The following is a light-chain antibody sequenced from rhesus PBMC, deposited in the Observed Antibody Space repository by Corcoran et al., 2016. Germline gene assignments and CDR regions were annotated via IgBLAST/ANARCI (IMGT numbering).Light chain of an antibody. CDR2: GAS. CDR1: QSVSSY. J-gene: IGKJ4*01. CDR3: YQHSSGLT. V-gene: IGKV3-10*01. Sequence: QVILTQSPATLSLSPGERATLSCRASQSVSSYLAWYQQKPGPAPRLLIYGASRRANGVPARFRGSGSGTYFTLTISSLEPEDVGVYHCYQHSSGLTFGGGTKVEFK.